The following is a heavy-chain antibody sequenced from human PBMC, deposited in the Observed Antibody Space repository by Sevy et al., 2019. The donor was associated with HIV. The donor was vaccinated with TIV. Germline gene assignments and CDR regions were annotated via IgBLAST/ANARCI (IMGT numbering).Heavy chain of an antibody. J-gene: IGHJ5*02. V-gene: IGHV3-48*03. D-gene: IGHD3-22*01. CDR1: GFTFSSYE. Sequence: GGSLRLSCVASGFTFSSYEMNWVRQAPGNGLEWVSKISTSGKSTFYADSVEGRVTISRDNAKNSVFLKTNSLRAEDTAVYYCLRSGGAYDAGFDPWGQGTLVTVSS. CDR3: LRSGGAYDAGFDP. CDR2: ISTSGKST.